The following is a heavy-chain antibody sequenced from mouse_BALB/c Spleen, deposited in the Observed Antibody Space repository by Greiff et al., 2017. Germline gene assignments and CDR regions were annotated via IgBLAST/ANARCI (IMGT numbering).Heavy chain of an antibody. V-gene: IGHV5-12-2*01. CDR3: ASSTDYYGSSYWYFDV. CDR1: GFTFSSYT. J-gene: IGHJ1*01. Sequence: EVKVVESGGGLVQPGGSLKLSCAASGFTFSSYTMSWVRQTPEKRLEWVAYISNGGGSTYYPDTVKGRFTISRDNAKNTLYLQMSSLKSEDTAMYYCASSTDYYGSSYWYFDVWGAGTTVTVSS. CDR2: ISNGGGST. D-gene: IGHD1-1*01.